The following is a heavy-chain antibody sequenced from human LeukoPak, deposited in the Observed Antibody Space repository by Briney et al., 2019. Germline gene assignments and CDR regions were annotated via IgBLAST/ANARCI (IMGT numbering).Heavy chain of an antibody. J-gene: IGHJ6*03. V-gene: IGHV3-73*01. D-gene: IGHD3-10*01. Sequence: GGSLRLSCAASGFTFSGSAMQWVRQASGKGLEWIGRIRSKTNSYATEYAASVKGRCTISRDDAKNTAYLQMDSLKTEDTAVYYCTRHAGGAYYYYMDVWGKGTTVTVSS. CDR2: IRSKTNSYAT. CDR1: GFTFSGSA. CDR3: TRHAGGAYYYYMDV.